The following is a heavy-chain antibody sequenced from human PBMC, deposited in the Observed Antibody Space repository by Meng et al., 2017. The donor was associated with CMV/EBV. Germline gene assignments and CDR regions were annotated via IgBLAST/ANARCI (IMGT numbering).Heavy chain of an antibody. J-gene: IGHJ6*02. CDR2: IYSGGST. V-gene: IGHV3-53*01. CDR1: GFTVSSNY. CDR3: ARDYRITIGPFYYYYVMDV. D-gene: IGHD3-9*01. Sequence: GGSLRLSCAASGFTVSSNYMSWVRQAPGKGLEWVSVIYSGGSTYYADSVKGRFTISRDNSKNTLYLQMNSLRAEDTAVYYCARDYRITIGPFYYYYVMDVWGQGTTVTVSS.